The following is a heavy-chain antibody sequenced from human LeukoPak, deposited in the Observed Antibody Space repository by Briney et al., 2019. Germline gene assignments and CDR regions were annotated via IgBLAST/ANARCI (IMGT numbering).Heavy chain of an antibody. D-gene: IGHD3-22*01. Sequence: ASVNVSCKASGYTFTGYYIHWVRQAPGQGLEWMGWINPNSGGTNYAQKFQGRVTMTRDRSISTAYMELSRLRSDDTAVYYCATTGDYYDSSVSSWFHPWGQGSLVTVSS. CDR2: INPNSGGT. J-gene: IGHJ5*02. CDR1: GYTFTGYY. CDR3: ATTGDYYDSSVSSWFHP. V-gene: IGHV1-2*02.